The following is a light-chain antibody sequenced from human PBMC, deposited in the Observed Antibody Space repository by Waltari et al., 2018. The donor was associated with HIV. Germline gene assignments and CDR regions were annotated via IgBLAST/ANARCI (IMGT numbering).Light chain of an antibody. CDR2: EVT. V-gene: IGLV2-8*01. CDR3: SSYESINNHVV. CDR1: GSDIGGFDY. Sequence: QSALTQPPSASGSLGQSVTISCTGTGSDIGGFDYVPWFHHHPGKVPKLIIYEVTQRPSGVPDRFSGSKSGNTASLTVSGLQADDEADYYCSSYESINNHVVFGGGTSLTVL. J-gene: IGLJ2*01.